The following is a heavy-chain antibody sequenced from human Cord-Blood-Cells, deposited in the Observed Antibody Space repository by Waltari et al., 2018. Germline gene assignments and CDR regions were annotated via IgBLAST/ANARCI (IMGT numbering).Heavy chain of an antibody. J-gene: IGHJ3*02. CDR1: GYTFTSYD. CDR2: MNPNSGNT. Sequence: QVQLVQSGAEVKKPGASVTVSCKASGYTFTSYDNNWVRPATGQGLEWMGWMNPNSGNTGYAQKFQGRVTITRNTSISTAYMELSSLRSEDTAVYYCARVSGDRTGLDAFDIWGQGTMVTVSS. V-gene: IGHV1-8*03. D-gene: IGHD1-1*01. CDR3: ARVSGDRTGLDAFDI.